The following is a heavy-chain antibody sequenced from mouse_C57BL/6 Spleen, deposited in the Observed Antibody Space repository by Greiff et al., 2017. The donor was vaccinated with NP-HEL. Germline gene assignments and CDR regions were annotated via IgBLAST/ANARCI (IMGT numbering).Heavy chain of an antibody. J-gene: IGHJ4*01. CDR1: GYTFTSYW. CDR3: ARRGTTGVDY. D-gene: IGHD1-1*01. Sequence: QVQLQQPGAELVMPGASVKLSCKASGYTFTSYWMHWVKQRPGQGLEWIGEIDPSDSYTNYNQKFKGKSTLTVDKSSSTAYMQLSSLTSEDSAVYYCARRGTTGVDYWGQGTSVTVSS. CDR2: IDPSDSYT. V-gene: IGHV1-69*01.